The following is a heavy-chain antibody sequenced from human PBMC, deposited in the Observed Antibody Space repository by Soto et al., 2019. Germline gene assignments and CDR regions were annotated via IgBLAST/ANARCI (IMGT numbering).Heavy chain of an antibody. J-gene: IGHJ6*02. CDR1: DYTFTSYG. CDR2: ISTYNGNT. CDR3: ARVRYQRPSGATEDYYYYGMDV. D-gene: IGHD2-2*01. V-gene: IGHV1-18*04. Sequence: ASVKVSCKASDYTFTSYGISWVRQAPGQGLEWMGWISTYNGNTNYAQKVQGRVTMTTDTSTSTAYMELMSLRSDDTAVYYCARVRYQRPSGATEDYYYYGMDVWGQGTTVTVSS.